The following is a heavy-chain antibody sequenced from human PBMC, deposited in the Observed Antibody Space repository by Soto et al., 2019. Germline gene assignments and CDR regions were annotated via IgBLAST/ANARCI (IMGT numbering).Heavy chain of an antibody. J-gene: IGHJ4*02. CDR3: ARHRWGSGSYSGLLDF. D-gene: IGHD3-10*01. V-gene: IGHV4-39*01. CDR1: GGSISTSSYF. Sequence: PSETLSLTCSVSGGSISTSSYFWGWIRQPPGKGLEWVGAAHYSGSANYRSSLRSRVTISVDTSQNQFSLRLRSVTAADTAVYYCARHRWGSGSYSGLLDFWGQGALVTVSS. CDR2: AHYSGSA.